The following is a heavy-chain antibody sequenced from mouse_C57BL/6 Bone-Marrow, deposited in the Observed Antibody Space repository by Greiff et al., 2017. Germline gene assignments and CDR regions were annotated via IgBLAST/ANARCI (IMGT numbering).Heavy chain of an antibody. J-gene: IGHJ1*03. Sequence: EVQRVESERGLVQPGSSVKLSCTASGFTFSDYYMAWVRQVPEKGLEWVANINYDGSSTYYLDSLKSRFIISGDNAKNTLYLQMSSLKSEDTATYYCARGFGYFDVWGTGTTGTVSS. CDR3: ARGFGYFDV. V-gene: IGHV5-16*01. CDR1: GFTFSDYY. CDR2: INYDGSST.